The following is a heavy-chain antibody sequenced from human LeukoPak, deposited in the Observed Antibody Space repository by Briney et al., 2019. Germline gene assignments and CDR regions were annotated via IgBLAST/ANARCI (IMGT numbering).Heavy chain of an antibody. CDR3: ARTDYGDYAPPYDAFDI. CDR2: ISSSSSTI. Sequence: GSLRLSCAASGFTFSSYSMNWVRQAPGKGLEWVSYISSSSSTIYYADSVKGRFTISRDNAKNSLYLQMNSLRAEDTAVYYCARTDYGDYAPPYDAFDIWGQGTMVTVSS. V-gene: IGHV3-48*01. J-gene: IGHJ3*02. D-gene: IGHD4-17*01. CDR1: GFTFSSYS.